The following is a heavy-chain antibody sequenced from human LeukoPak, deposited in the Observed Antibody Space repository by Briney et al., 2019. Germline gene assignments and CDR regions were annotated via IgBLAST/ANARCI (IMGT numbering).Heavy chain of an antibody. CDR3: AKSSSAAAGSAWFDP. D-gene: IGHD6-13*01. Sequence: PGGSLRLSCAASGFTFDDYAMHWVRQAPGKGLEWVSGISWNSGSIGYADSVKGRFTISSDNAKNSLYLQMNSLRAEDVALYCCAKSSSAAAGSAWFDPWGQGTLVTVSS. J-gene: IGHJ5*02. V-gene: IGHV3-9*03. CDR1: GFTFDDYA. CDR2: ISWNSGSI.